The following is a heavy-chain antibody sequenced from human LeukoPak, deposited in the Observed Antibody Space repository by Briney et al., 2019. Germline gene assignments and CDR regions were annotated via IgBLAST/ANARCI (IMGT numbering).Heavy chain of an antibody. CDR2: ISYDGSNK. CDR1: GFTFSSYA. Sequence: GGSLRLSCAASGFTFSSYAMHWVRQAPGKGLEWVAVISYDGSNKYYADSVKGRFTISRDNSKNTLYLQMNSLRAEDTAVYYCAKGAGYCSGGSCYSRVSDAFDIWGQGTMVTVSS. D-gene: IGHD2-15*01. V-gene: IGHV3-30-3*01. J-gene: IGHJ3*02. CDR3: AKGAGYCSGGSCYSRVSDAFDI.